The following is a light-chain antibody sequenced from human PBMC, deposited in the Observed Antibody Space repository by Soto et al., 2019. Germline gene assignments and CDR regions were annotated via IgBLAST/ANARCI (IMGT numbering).Light chain of an antibody. CDR2: GNS. J-gene: IGLJ2*01. CDR3: QSYDSSLSGWVV. V-gene: IGLV1-40*01. CDR1: SSNIGAGYD. Sequence: QSVLTQPPSVSGAPGPRVTISCTGSSSNIGAGYDVHWYQRLPGTAPKLLIYGNSNRPSGVPDRFSGSKSGTSAALAITGLQSEDEADYYCQSYDSSLSGWVVFGGGTKLTVL.